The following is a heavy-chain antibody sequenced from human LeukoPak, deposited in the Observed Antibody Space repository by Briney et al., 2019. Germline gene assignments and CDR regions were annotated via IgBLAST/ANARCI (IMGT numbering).Heavy chain of an antibody. V-gene: IGHV4-39*07. J-gene: IGHJ5*02. CDR3: AKNGQSGFSFDP. CDR2: IYYSGST. CDR1: GGSISSSKYY. D-gene: IGHD1-26*01. Sequence: PSETLSLTCTVSGGSISSSKYYWGWIRQPPGKGLEWIGSIYYSGSTYYNPSLKSRVTISADTSKNQFSLKLSSVTAADTAVYHCAKNGQSGFSFDPWGRGTLVTVSS.